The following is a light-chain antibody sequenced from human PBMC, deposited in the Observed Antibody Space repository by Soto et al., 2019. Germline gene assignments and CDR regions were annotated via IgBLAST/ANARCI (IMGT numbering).Light chain of an antibody. J-gene: IGKJ3*01. CDR2: GAS. V-gene: IGKV3-20*01. Sequence: EIVLTQSPGTLSLSPGERATLACRASQSVSNNDLAWYQQKPGQAPRLLIHGASNRATGIPDRFSGSGSGPDFTLTISRLEPEDFAMYYCQQYRGSSPRFTFGPGTKVDI. CDR3: QQYRGSSPRFT. CDR1: QSVSNND.